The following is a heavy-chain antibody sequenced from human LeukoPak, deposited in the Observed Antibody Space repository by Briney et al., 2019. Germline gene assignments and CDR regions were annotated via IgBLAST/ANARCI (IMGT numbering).Heavy chain of an antibody. V-gene: IGHV3-43*02. CDR2: ICWDGGSK. CDR1: GFTFNDYA. CDR3: AKDITGHSGSYYSLDY. D-gene: IGHD1-26*01. J-gene: IGHJ4*02. Sequence: GGSLRLSCAASGFTFNDYAMHWVRQAPGKGLEWVSLICWDGGSKYYADSVKGRFTISRDNRKNSLYLQMNRLRPDDTALYYCAKDITGHSGSYYSLDYWGQGTLVTVSS.